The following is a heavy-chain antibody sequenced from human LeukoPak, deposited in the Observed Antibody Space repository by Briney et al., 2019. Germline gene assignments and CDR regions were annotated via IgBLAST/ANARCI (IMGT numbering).Heavy chain of an antibody. D-gene: IGHD4-23*01. CDR2: ISGSSGST. CDR3: ANTLTTVVIPGAFDI. Sequence: PGGSLRLSCAASGFTFSSYAMSWVRQAPGKGLEWVSAISGSSGSTYYADSVKGRFTISRDNSKNTLYLQMNSLRAEDTAVYYCANTLTTVVIPGAFDIWGQGTMVTVSS. V-gene: IGHV3-23*01. J-gene: IGHJ3*02. CDR1: GFTFSSYA.